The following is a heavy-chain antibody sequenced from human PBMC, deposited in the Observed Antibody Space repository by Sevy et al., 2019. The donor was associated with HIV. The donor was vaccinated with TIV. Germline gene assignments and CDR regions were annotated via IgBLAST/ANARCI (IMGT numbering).Heavy chain of an antibody. V-gene: IGHV3-30-3*01. J-gene: IGHJ4*02. CDR2: ISYDGSNK. CDR1: GFTFSSYA. Sequence: GGSLRLSCAASGFTFSSYAMHWVRQAPGKGLEWVAVISYDGSNKYYADSVKGRFTISRDNSKNTLYLQMNSLRAEDTAVYYCARDPSRSPLYYFDYWGQGTLVTVSS. CDR3: ARDPSRSPLYYFDY. D-gene: IGHD1-26*01.